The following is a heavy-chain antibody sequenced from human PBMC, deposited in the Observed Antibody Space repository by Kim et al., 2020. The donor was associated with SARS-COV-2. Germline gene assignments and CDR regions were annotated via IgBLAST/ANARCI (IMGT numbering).Heavy chain of an antibody. J-gene: IGHJ6*02. CDR3: ARGGGSNTYGLDV. Sequence: THAQNVQGRFTMTTDPSTSTAYMGLRSLRSDDTAVYYCARGGGSNTYGLDVWGQGTTVTVSS. V-gene: IGHV1-18*01. D-gene: IGHD2-15*01.